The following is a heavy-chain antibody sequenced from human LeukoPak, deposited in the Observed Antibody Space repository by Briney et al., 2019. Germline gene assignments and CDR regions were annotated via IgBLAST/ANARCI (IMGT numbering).Heavy chain of an antibody. D-gene: IGHD3-22*01. V-gene: IGHV3-23*01. J-gene: IGHJ4*02. CDR3: AKSVGAPSFFNDSSGSDY. CDR1: GFSFSDYY. CDR2: ISGSGGST. Sequence: GGSLRLSCAASGFSFSDYYMSWVRQAPGKGLEWVSAISGSGGSTYYADSVKGRFTISRDNSKNTLYLQMNSLRAEDTAVYYCAKSVGAPSFFNDSSGSDYWGQGTLVTVSS.